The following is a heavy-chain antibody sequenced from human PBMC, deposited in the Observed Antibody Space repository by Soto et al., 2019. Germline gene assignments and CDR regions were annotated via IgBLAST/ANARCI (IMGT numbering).Heavy chain of an antibody. CDR2: ISAYNGNT. CDR3: ARGLERSGYDTHY. D-gene: IGHD5-12*01. V-gene: IGHV1-18*01. CDR1: GYTFTSYG. J-gene: IGHJ4*02. Sequence: ASVKVSCKASGYTFTSYGISWVRQAPGQGLEWMGWISAYNGNTNYAQKLQGRVTITADKSTSTAYMELSSLRSEDTAVYYCARGLERSGYDTHYWGQGTLVTVSS.